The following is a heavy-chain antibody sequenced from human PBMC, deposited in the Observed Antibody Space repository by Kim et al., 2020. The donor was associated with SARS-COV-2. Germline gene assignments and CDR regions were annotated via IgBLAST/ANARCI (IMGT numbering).Heavy chain of an antibody. V-gene: IGHV5-51*01. CDR1: GYSFTSYW. CDR2: IYPGDSDT. Sequence: GESLKISCKGSGYSFTSYWIGWVRQMPGKGLEWMGIIYPGDSDTRYSPSFQGQVTISADKSISTAYLQWSSLKASDTAMYYCARWIQPRVDYYYGMDVWGQGTTVTVSS. CDR3: ARWIQPRVDYYYGMDV. J-gene: IGHJ6*02. D-gene: IGHD5-18*01.